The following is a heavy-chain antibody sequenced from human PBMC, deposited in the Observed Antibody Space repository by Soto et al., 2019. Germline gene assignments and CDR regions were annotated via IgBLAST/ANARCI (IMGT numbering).Heavy chain of an antibody. V-gene: IGHV3-9*01. Sequence: GGSLRLSCAASGFTFDDYAMHWVRQAPGKGLEWVSGISWNSGSIGYADSVKGRFTISRDNSKNTLYPQMNSLRAEDTAVYYCAKDNSGSYGPTAAYWGQGTLVTVSS. CDR2: ISWNSGSI. CDR3: AKDNSGSYGPTAAY. D-gene: IGHD3-10*01. J-gene: IGHJ4*02. CDR1: GFTFDDYA.